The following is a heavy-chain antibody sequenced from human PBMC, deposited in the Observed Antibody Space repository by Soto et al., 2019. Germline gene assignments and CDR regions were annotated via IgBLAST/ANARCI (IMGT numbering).Heavy chain of an antibody. V-gene: IGHV4-61*08. J-gene: IGHJ4*02. Sequence: SETLSLTCTVSGDSVGSGAFYWSWIRQTPGKRLEWIGYIYHTGRTAYNPSLKSRVTISIDPSKNQFALNVTSVTAADTAIYYCARDSTAFVFDYWGQGALVTVSS. CDR1: GDSVGSGAFY. D-gene: IGHD2-2*01. CDR2: IYHTGRT. CDR3: ARDSTAFVFDY.